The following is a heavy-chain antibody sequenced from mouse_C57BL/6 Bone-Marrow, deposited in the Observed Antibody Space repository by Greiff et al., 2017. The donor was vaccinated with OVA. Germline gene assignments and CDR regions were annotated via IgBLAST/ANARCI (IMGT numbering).Heavy chain of an antibody. V-gene: IGHV1-80*01. Sequence: VQLQQSGAELVKPGASVKISCKASGYAFSSYWMNWVKQRPGKGLEWIGQIYPGDGDTNYNGKFKGKAPLTADKSSSTDYMQLSILTSENTSVSFGASAKWDYNGSSLYAMDYWGQGTSVTVSS. D-gene: IGHD1-1*01. CDR1: GYAFSSYW. J-gene: IGHJ4*01. CDR2: IYPGDGDT. CDR3: ASAKWDYNGSSLYAMDY.